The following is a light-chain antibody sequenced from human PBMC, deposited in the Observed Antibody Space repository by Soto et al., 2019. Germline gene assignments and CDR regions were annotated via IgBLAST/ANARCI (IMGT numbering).Light chain of an antibody. V-gene: IGLV2-14*01. CDR3: ISYTSSSTLGV. CDR2: EVS. J-gene: IGLJ2*01. CDR1: SSDVGTYNS. Sequence: QSALTQPASVSGSPGQSITISCTGTSSDVGTYNSVSWYQQLPGKAPKLVIYEVSNRPSGVSNRFSGSKSGNTASLTISGLQAEDEADYFCISYTSSSTLGVFGGGTKVTVL.